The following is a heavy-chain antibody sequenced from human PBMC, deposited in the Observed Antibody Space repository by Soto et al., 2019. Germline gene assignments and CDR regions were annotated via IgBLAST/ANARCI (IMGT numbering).Heavy chain of an antibody. J-gene: IGHJ6*02. Sequence: PGASLKISCKGSGYRFTTYWIGWVRQMPGKGLEWMGIIYLGDSDTRYSPSFQGQVTISADKSISTAYLQWSSLKASDTAMYFCARHFGADFYYGMDVWGQGTTVTVSS. CDR2: IYLGDSDT. CDR3: ARHFGADFYYGMDV. D-gene: IGHD3-10*01. CDR1: GYRFTTYW. V-gene: IGHV5-51*01.